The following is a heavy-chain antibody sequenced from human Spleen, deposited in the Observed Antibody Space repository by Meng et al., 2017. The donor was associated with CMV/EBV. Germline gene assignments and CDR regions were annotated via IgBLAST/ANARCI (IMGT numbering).Heavy chain of an antibody. CDR1: GFTFSSYW. CDR2: IKQDGSEK. J-gene: IGHJ5*02. CDR3: ARGGIVVGYPNWFDP. D-gene: IGHD2-2*01. V-gene: IGHV3-7*01. Sequence: GGSLRLSCAASGFTFSSYWMSWVRQAPGKGLEWVANIKQDGSEKYYVDSVKGRFTISRDNAKNSLYLQMNSLRAEDTAVYYCARGGIVVGYPNWFDPWGQGTLVTVSS.